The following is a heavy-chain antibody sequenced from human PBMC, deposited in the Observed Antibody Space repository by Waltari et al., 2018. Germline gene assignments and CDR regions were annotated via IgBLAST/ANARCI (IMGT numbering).Heavy chain of an antibody. Sequence: QLQLQESCPGLGKPSETLSLTCIVYGGSITSNRHYWAWIRQPPGQGLEWIGTMAYNGATYSSPSLKSRVTVSRDTSKNHLSLKLGSVTAADTAVYYCATYIGASIGTAAFDVWGQGTMVTVSS. V-gene: IGHV4-39*02. CDR3: ATYIGASIGTAAFDV. D-gene: IGHD5-12*01. CDR2: MAYNGAT. CDR1: GGSITSNRHY. J-gene: IGHJ3*01.